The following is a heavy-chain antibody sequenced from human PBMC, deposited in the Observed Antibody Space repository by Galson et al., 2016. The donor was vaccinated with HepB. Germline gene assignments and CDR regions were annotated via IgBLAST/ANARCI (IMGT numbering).Heavy chain of an antibody. D-gene: IGHD3-16*01. CDR2: INTYNGYT. CDR1: GYTLKIYG. CDR3: ARLYLYEGGGTALDI. Sequence: SVKVSCKASGYTLKIYGIAWVRQAPGQGLEWMGRINTYNGYTNYAEKVRGRVSMTTDTSTNTVYMQLRSLRSDDTAIYYCARLYLYEGGGTALDIWGQGTLVTVSS. J-gene: IGHJ3*02. V-gene: IGHV1-18*01.